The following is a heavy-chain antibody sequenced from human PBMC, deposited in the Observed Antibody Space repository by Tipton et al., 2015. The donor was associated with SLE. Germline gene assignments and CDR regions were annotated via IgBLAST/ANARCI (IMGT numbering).Heavy chain of an antibody. Sequence: SLRLSCAASEFSFSSYYMHWVRQTPGKGLVWVSRVYPDGVTTDYADSVRGRFTISRDNSKNTLYLQRNSLRPEDTAVYYCARDGPDPQTWAFDIWGQGTVVIVSS. J-gene: IGHJ3*02. CDR1: EFSFSSYY. V-gene: IGHV3-74*01. CDR2: VYPDGVTT. CDR3: ARDGPDPQTWAFDI.